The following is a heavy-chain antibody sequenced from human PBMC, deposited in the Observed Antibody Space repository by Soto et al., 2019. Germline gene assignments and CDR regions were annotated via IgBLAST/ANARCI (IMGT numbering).Heavy chain of an antibody. Sequence: QVQLQESGPGLVKPSETLSLTCTVSGGSISSYYWSWIRQPPGKGLECIGYIYYSGITYYNPSHKRRDTVSVDTYKKQYSLKLNSVNAANTAVYYSARGEERLALPSGYWAQGTLITVST. CDR3: ARGEERLALPSGY. CDR1: GGSISSYY. V-gene: IGHV4-59*01. D-gene: IGHD1-1*01. CDR2: IYYSGIT. J-gene: IGHJ4*02.